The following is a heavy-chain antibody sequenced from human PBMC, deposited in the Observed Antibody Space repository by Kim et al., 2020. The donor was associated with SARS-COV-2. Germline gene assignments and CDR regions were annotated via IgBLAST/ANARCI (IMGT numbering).Heavy chain of an antibody. CDR2: VNHSGFT. Sequence: SETLSITCGVFGESLSGHYWSWIRQTPGKGLEWIGEVNHSGFTNYNPSLKRRVTVSVDPSKNQFSLKLRSVTATDTAVYYCARRNSDGYVYFDFWGQGTLVTVSS. V-gene: IGHV4-34*01. CDR3: ARRNSDGYVYFDF. CDR1: GESLSGHY. J-gene: IGHJ4*02. D-gene: IGHD3-16*01.